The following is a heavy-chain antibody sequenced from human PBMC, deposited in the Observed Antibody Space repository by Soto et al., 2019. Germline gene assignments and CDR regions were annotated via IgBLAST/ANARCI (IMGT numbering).Heavy chain of an antibody. J-gene: IGHJ6*02. D-gene: IGHD5-18*01. Sequence: EVQLLESGGGLVQPGGSLRLSCAASGFTFSSYAMSWVRQAPGKGLEWVSAISGSGGSTYYADSVKGRFTISRDNSKNTLDRQMNSLRAEDTAVYYCAKDGGYSYGYSPRYYYGMDVWGQGTTVTVSS. CDR1: GFTFSSYA. V-gene: IGHV3-23*01. CDR3: AKDGGYSYGYSPRYYYGMDV. CDR2: ISGSGGST.